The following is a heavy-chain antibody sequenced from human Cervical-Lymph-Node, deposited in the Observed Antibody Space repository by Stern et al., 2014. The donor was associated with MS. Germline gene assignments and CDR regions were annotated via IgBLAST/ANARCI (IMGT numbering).Heavy chain of an antibody. Sequence: DQMXXSGAEVKKPGSSVKVSCKASGGTFSNYATSWVRQAPGQGLEWMGGIVPLFGKPNYAQKFQGRVTITADESTSTAYMDLSSLRSEDTAVYYCASPLTATSVPFGYYGMDVWGQGTTVTVS. D-gene: IGHD4-17*01. V-gene: IGHV1-69*01. CDR2: IVPLFGKP. CDR1: GGTFSNYA. J-gene: IGHJ6*02. CDR3: ASPLTATSVPFGYYGMDV.